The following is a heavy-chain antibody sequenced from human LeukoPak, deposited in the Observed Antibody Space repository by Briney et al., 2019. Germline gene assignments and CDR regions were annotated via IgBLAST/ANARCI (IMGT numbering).Heavy chain of an antibody. CDR1: GGTFSSYA. Sequence: PEASVKVSCKASGGTFSSYAISWVRQAPGQGLEWMGGIIPIFGTANYAQKFQGRVTITADESTSTAYMELSSLRSEDTAVYYCARLVDDYSNPGYWGQGTLVTVSS. CDR3: ARLVDDYSNPGY. CDR2: IIPIFGTA. D-gene: IGHD4-11*01. J-gene: IGHJ4*02. V-gene: IGHV1-69*13.